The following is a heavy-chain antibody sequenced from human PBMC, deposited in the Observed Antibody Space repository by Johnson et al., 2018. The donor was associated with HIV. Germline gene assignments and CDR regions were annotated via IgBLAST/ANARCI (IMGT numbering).Heavy chain of an antibody. CDR2: IGITGDT. J-gene: IGHJ3*02. D-gene: IGHD6-19*01. CDR3: ASVHGIAVVDAFDI. CDR1: GFTSSYYD. V-gene: IGHV3-13*01. Sequence: VQLVESGGGLVQPGGSLRLSCAASGFTSSYYDMHWVRHGPGKGLQWVSGIGITGDTYYAGSVKGRFTISRDNAKNTLYLQMNSLRAEDTAVYYCASVHGIAVVDAFDIWGQGTMVTVSS.